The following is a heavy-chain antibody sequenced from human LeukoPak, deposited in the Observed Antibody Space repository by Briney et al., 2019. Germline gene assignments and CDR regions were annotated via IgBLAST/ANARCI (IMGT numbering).Heavy chain of an antibody. D-gene: IGHD5-24*01. Sequence: GRSLRLSCAASGFTFSSYAMHWVRQAPGKGLEWVAVISYDGGNKYYADSVKGRFTISRDNSKTTLYLQMNSLRAEDTAVYYCAREWLSYYYYGMDVWGQGTTVTVSS. J-gene: IGHJ6*02. CDR1: GFTFSSYA. CDR3: AREWLSYYYYGMDV. V-gene: IGHV3-30-3*01. CDR2: ISYDGGNK.